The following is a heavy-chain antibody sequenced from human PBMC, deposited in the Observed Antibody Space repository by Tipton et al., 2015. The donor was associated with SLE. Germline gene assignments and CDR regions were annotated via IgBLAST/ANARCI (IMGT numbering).Heavy chain of an antibody. CDR3: ARDGQLLPPGWFDP. CDR2: ISSSSGTI. V-gene: IGHV3-48*01. CDR1: GFTFSSYG. Sequence: SLRLSCAASGFTFSSYGMHWVRQAPGKGLEWVSYISSSSGTIYYADSVKGRFTISRDNAKNSLYLQMNSLRAEDTAVYYCARDGQLLPPGWFDPWGQGTLVTVSS. D-gene: IGHD2-2*01. J-gene: IGHJ5*02.